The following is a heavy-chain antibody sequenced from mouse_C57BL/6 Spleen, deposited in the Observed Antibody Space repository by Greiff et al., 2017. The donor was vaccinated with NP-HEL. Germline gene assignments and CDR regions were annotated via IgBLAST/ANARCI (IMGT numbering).Heavy chain of an antibody. CDR2: IDPNSGGT. D-gene: IGHD1-1*01. Sequence: QVQLKESGAELVKPGASVKLSCKASGYTFTSYWMHWVKQRPGRGLEWIGRIDPNSGGTKYNEKFKSKATLTVDKPSSTAYMQLSSLTSEDSAVYYCARSSFITTVVAFDYWGQGTTLTVSS. V-gene: IGHV1-72*01. CDR1: GYTFTSYW. CDR3: ARSSFITTVVAFDY. J-gene: IGHJ2*01.